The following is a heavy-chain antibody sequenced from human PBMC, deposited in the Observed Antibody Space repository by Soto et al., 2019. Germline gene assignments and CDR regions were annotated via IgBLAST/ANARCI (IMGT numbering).Heavy chain of an antibody. J-gene: IGHJ1*01. V-gene: IGHV3-30-3*01. Sequence: QVQLVESGGGVVQPGRSLRLSCAASGFTFSSYAMHWVRQAPGKGLEWVAVISYDGSNKYYADSVMGRFTISRDNSENTLYLKMNSLRAEDTSVYYCARYRSTVTTWESFQHCGQGTLVAVSS. CDR1: GFTFSSYA. D-gene: IGHD4-17*01. CDR2: ISYDGSNK. CDR3: ARYRSTVTTWESFQH.